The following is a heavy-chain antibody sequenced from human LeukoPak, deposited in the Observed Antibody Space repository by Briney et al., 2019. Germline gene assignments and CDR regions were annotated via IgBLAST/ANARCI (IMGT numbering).Heavy chain of an antibody. CDR3: ARDPNLGYGYGYVYFDY. D-gene: IGHD5-18*01. V-gene: IGHV1-69*04. CDR1: GGTFSSYA. J-gene: IGHJ4*02. Sequence: SVKVSCKASGGTFSSYAISWVRQAPGQGLEWMGRIIPILGIANYAQKFQGRVTITADKSTSTAYMELSSLRSEDTAVYYCARDPNLGYGYGYVYFDYWGQGTLVTVSS. CDR2: IIPILGIA.